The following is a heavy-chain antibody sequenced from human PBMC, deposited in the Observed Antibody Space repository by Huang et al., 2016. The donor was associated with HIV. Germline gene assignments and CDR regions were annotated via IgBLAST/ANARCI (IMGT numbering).Heavy chain of an antibody. CDR3: ARGRTRSSLYDSYYGLDV. V-gene: IGHV1-69*01. D-gene: IGHD6-6*01. J-gene: IGHJ6*02. Sequence: QVQLVQSGAEVKKPGSSVKVSCKASGGTFSTYAISWVRQAPGQGLELMGGIIPIFGIANYAQKFQGTVTITADEFTSTAYMELSSLRSEDTALYYCARGRTRSSLYDSYYGLDVWGQGTTVTVSS. CDR1: GGTFSTYA. CDR2: IIPIFGIA.